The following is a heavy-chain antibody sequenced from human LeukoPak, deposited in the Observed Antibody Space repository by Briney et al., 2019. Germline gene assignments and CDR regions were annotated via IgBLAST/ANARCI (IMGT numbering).Heavy chain of an antibody. J-gene: IGHJ6*03. CDR2: IYSGGST. V-gene: IGHV3-53*01. D-gene: IGHD3-10*01. CDR3: ASGSGSYRTPYYYMDV. Sequence: GRSLRLSCALSRFTLSSNYMSWVRHAPGQGLEWVAVIYSGGSTYYADSVKGRFTISRDNSKNTLYLQMNSLRAEDTAVYYCASGSGSYRTPYYYMDVWGTGTTVTVSS. CDR1: RFTLSSNY.